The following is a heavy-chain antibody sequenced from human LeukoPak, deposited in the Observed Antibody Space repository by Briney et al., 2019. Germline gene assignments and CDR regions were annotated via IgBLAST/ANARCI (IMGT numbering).Heavy chain of an antibody. Sequence: SETLSLTCTVSGGSISGSHWGWIRQPPGKGLEWIMSLYSTGTTEYNASLKSRAAMSVDTSKNQLSLKLTSVTAADTAVYYCVARPLTAPRAWFDPWGQGLLVTVSA. V-gene: IGHV4-59*08. CDR2: LYSTGTT. CDR3: VARPLTAPRAWFDP. D-gene: IGHD5-18*01. J-gene: IGHJ5*02. CDR1: GGSISGSH.